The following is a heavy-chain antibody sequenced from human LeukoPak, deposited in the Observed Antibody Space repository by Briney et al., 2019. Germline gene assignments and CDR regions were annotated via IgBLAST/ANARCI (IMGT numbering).Heavy chain of an antibody. J-gene: IGHJ4*02. V-gene: IGHV3-23*01. Sequence: GGSLRLSCTGSGFTFRTYAFSWVRQAPGRGLEWVSATGSNGVTYYADSVKGRFTISRDNAQNSLYLQMNSLRADDTAVYYCAALVAPYWGQGTLVIVSS. CDR3: AALVAPY. D-gene: IGHD2-15*01. CDR2: TGSNGVT. CDR1: GFTFRTYA.